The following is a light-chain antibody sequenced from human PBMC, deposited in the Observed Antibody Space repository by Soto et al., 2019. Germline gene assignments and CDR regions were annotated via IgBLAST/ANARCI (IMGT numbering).Light chain of an antibody. Sequence: QPVLTQTPSSSASLGASVKLTCTLSSGHSSYALAWHQQQPEKGPRYLMKLNSDGSHSKGDGIPDRFSGSSSGAERYLTISRLQSEDEADYYCQTWGTGVVVFGGGTKLT. CDR2: LNSDGSH. V-gene: IGLV4-69*01. J-gene: IGLJ2*01. CDR3: QTWGTGVVV. CDR1: SGHSSYA.